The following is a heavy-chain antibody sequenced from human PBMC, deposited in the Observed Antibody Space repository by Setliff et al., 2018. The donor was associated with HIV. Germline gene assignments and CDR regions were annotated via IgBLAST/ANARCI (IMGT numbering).Heavy chain of an antibody. V-gene: IGHV1-18*01. Sequence: ASVKVSCKTSGHTFSRYGFSWVRQAPGQGLEWMGWISAYNLNTNYAQKCQGRITMTTDTSASTGYMELGSLRAVDTAVYYCARAYYHDSSGYQGFDYWGQGTQVTVSS. CDR2: ISAYNLNT. D-gene: IGHD3-22*01. CDR3: ARAYYHDSSGYQGFDY. CDR1: GHTFSRYG. J-gene: IGHJ4*02.